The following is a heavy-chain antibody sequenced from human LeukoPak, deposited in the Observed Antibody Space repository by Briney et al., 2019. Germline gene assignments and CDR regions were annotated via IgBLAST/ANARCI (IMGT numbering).Heavy chain of an antibody. CDR1: GGSFSGYY. Sequence: SETLSLTCAVYGGSFSGYYWSWIRQPPGKGLEWIGEINHSGSTNYNPSLKSRVTISVDTSKNQFSLKLSSVTAADTAVYYCARTKYCSSTSCYNAFDIWGQGTMVTVSS. V-gene: IGHV4-34*01. D-gene: IGHD2-2*02. CDR2: INHSGST. CDR3: ARTKYCSSTSCYNAFDI. J-gene: IGHJ3*02.